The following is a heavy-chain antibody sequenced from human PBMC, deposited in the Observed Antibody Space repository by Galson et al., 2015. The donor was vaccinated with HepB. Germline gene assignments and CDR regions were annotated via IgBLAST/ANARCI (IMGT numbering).Heavy chain of an antibody. CDR1: GSTLTELS. CDR2: FDPEDGET. CDR3: ATDLTEWPRYFDY. J-gene: IGHJ4*02. Sequence: SVKVSCKVSGSTLTELSMHWVRQAPGKGLEWMGGFDPEDGETIYAQKFQGRVTMTEDTSTDTAYMELSSLRSEDTAVYYCATDLTEWPRYFDYWGQGTLVTVSS. V-gene: IGHV1-24*01. D-gene: IGHD7-27*01.